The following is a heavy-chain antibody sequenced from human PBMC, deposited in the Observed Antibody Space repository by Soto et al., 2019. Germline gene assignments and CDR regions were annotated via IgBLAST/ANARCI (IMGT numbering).Heavy chain of an antibody. CDR2: ISWDGGST. J-gene: IGHJ4*02. CDR3: AKDMSVTTYEIVH. CDR1: GITFGSRA. Sequence: ESGGDLIQPGGSLRLSCVASGITFGSRAMSWVRQAPGEGLEWVSLISWDGGSTYYADSVKGRFTISRDNSKNSLYLQMNSLRTEDTALYYCAKDMSVTTYEIVHWGQGTLVTVSS. V-gene: IGHV3-43*02. D-gene: IGHD4-17*01.